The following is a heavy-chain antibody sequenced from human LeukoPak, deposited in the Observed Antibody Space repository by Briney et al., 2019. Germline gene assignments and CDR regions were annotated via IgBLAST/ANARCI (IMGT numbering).Heavy chain of an antibody. CDR3: ARDPPNY. CDR1: GFTFSSYA. V-gene: IGHV3-30-3*01. J-gene: IGHJ4*02. CDR2: ISYDGSNK. Sequence: PGGSLRLSCAASGFTFSSYAMHWVRQAPGKGLEWVAVISYDGSNKYYAGSVKGRFTISRDNSKNTLYLQMNSLRAEDTAVYYCARDPPNYWGQGTLVTVSS.